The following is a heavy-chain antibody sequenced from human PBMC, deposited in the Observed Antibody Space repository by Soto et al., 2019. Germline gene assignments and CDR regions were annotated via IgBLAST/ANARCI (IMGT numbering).Heavy chain of an antibody. CDR1: GFTFDDYA. CDR2: ITWNGDST. D-gene: IGHD4-17*01. J-gene: IGHJ4*02. CDR3: ARAARYGDYQRHFDY. Sequence: EVHLVESGGSVVRPGGSLRLSCAASGFTFDDYALSWVRQGPGKGLAWVSHITWNGDSTTYAESVRGRFTISRDNAKNSLSLQMKSLRAEDTALYYCARAARYGDYQRHFDYWGQGTLVTVSS. V-gene: IGHV3-20*04.